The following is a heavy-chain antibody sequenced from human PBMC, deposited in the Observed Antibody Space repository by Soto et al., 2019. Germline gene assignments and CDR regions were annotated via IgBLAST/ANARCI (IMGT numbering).Heavy chain of an antibody. CDR1: GCSISSSSYY. CDR2: IYYSGST. Sequence: SETLSLTCTVSGCSISSSSYYWRWIRQPPGKGLEWIGSIYYSGSTYYNPSLKSRVTISVDTSKNQFSLKLSSVTAADTAVYYCARNRLLWFGELFPYYFDSSSYSPMEFDSDHWGQGTLVTVSS. D-gene: IGHD3-10*01. V-gene: IGHV4-39*01. CDR3: ARNRLLWFGELFPYYFDSSSYSPMEFDSDH. J-gene: IGHJ4*02.